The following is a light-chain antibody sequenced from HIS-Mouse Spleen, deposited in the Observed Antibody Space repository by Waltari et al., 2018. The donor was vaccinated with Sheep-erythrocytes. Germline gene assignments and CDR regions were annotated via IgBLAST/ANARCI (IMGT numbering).Light chain of an antibody. Sequence: DIQITQSPSSLSASVGDSFTITCQESQDISNYLNWYQKKPGKETKLRSDDASNLETGVPARFSGSGSGTDFTFTVSSLQPEDIATYYCQQYDNLLTFGGGTKVEIK. CDR1: QDISNY. CDR2: DAS. CDR3: QQYDNLLT. V-gene: IGKV1-33*01. J-gene: IGKJ4*01.